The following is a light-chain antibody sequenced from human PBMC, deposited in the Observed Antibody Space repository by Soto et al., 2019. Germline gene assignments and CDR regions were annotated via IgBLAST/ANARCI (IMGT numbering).Light chain of an antibody. V-gene: IGKV4-1*01. Sequence: DIVMTQSPDSLAVSLGERATINCKSSQSVLYNSDNKNYLAWYQQKPGQPPKLLIYWASTQDSRVPDRFSGRESGADFTLTISSLQAEDVAVYYCQQYYTTLTFGGGTKVEIK. J-gene: IGKJ4*01. CDR3: QQYYTTLT. CDR2: WAS. CDR1: QSVLYNSDNKNY.